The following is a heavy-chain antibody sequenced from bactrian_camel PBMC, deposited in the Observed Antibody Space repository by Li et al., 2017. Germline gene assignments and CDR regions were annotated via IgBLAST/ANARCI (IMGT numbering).Heavy chain of an antibody. CDR2: IDSDGNT. V-gene: IGHV3S53*01. CDR3: AARRSVGLCSFGNDDY. Sequence: HVQLVESGGGSVQSGGSLRLSCVVSGYTSCEHAMSWYRQAPGKEREGVAAIDSDGNTNYADSVKGRFTISRDNAKNTLDLQLDNLKPEDTAMYVCAARRSVGLCSFGNDDYWGQGTQVTVS. J-gene: IGHJ4*01. CDR1: GYTSCEHA. D-gene: IGHD2*01.